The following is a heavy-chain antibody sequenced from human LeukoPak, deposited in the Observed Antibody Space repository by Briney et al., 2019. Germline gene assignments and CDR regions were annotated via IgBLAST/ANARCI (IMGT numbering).Heavy chain of an antibody. J-gene: IGHJ4*02. CDR2: ISGSGGST. CDR3: AKGRGQWLAAINY. V-gene: IGHV3-23*01. D-gene: IGHD6-19*01. Sequence: GGSLRLSCAASGFTFSSYAMSWVRQAPGKGLEWVSGISGSGGSTYYADSVKGRFSISRDNSKNTLYLEMNSLRAEDTAVYHCAKGRGQWLAAINYWGQGTLVTVSS. CDR1: GFTFSSYA.